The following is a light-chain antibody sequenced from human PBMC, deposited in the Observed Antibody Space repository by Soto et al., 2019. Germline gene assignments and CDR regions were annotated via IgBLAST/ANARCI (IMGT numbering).Light chain of an antibody. CDR3: QQYGSSGT. CDR2: GAS. Sequence: IVLTQSPGTLSLAPGERATLCCRASQSVSNNYLAWYQQKPGQAPRLLIYGASNRATGIPDRFSGSGSGTDFTLTISRLEPEDFAVYYCQQYGSSGTFGQGTTVDIK. J-gene: IGKJ1*01. V-gene: IGKV3-20*01. CDR1: QSVSNNY.